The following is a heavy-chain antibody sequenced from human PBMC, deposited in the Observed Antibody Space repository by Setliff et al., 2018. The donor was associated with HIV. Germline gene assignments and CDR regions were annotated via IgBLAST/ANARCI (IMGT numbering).Heavy chain of an antibody. D-gene: IGHD3-10*01. CDR3: ATIWAGRVRRHRGFV. V-gene: IGHV1-24*01. CDR2: FDPDTDET. J-gene: IGHJ4*02. Sequence: GASVKVSCKVSGDALSELSMHWVRQTLGKGLEWMGGFDPDTDETIYAPRFQDRVTMTEDTSTSTAFMELSSLRSEDTAVYYCATIWAGRVRRHRGFVWGQGTLVTVSS. CDR1: GDALSELS.